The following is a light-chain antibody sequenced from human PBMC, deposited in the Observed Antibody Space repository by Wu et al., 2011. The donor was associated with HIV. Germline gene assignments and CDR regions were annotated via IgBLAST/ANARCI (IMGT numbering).Light chain of an antibody. CDR1: QSVDNRY. V-gene: IGKV3D-20*02. Sequence: EIVLTQSPGTLSLSPGERATLSCRASQSVDNRYLVWYQHKAGQAPRLLIYGASSRATGIPDRFSGRGSGTEFTLTISSLQSEDIAVYYCQQCNNWVITFGQGTRLEIK. CDR2: GAS. CDR3: QQCNNWVIT. J-gene: IGKJ5*01.